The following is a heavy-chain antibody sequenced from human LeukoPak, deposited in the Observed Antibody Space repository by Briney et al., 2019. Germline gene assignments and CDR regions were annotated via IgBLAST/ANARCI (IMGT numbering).Heavy chain of an antibody. CDR3: ARDNPYYYLY. CDR1: GSTFTNYG. V-gene: IGHV1-18*01. Sequence: ASVKVSCKASGSTFTNYGISWLRQAPGQGLEWMGWISAYNGDTKYAQNLQGRVTMTTDTSTSTAYMELRSLRSDDTAVYYCARDNPYYYLYWGQGTLVTVSS. CDR2: ISAYNGDT. D-gene: IGHD3-22*01. J-gene: IGHJ4*02.